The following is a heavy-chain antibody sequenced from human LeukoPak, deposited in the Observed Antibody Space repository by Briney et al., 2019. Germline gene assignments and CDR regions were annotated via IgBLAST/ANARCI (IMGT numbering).Heavy chain of an antibody. CDR3: ARSESYNTIDY. J-gene: IGHJ4*02. CDR1: GGSISSYY. CDR2: IYYSGST. Sequence: SETLSLTCTVSGGSISSYYWSWIRQPPGKGLEWIGYIYYSGSTNYNPSLKSRVTISVDTSKNQFSLKLSSVTAADTAVYYCARSESYNTIDYWGQGTLVTVSS. V-gene: IGHV4-59*01. D-gene: IGHD3-10*01.